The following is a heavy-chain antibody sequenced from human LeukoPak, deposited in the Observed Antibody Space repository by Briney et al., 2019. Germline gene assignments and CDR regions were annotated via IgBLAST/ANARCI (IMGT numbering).Heavy chain of an antibody. D-gene: IGHD3-22*01. J-gene: IGHJ4*02. Sequence: PSQTLSLTCSVSGGSISSSGSYWSWIRQHPERGLEWIGYIFSSGDPYYNPSLKSRLTIAVDTSTKQSSLKLSSVTAADTAVYYCARDQGGYGGLDSWGQGTLVTVSS. CDR3: ARDQGGYGGLDS. CDR2: IFSSGDP. V-gene: IGHV4-31*03. CDR1: GGSISSSGSY.